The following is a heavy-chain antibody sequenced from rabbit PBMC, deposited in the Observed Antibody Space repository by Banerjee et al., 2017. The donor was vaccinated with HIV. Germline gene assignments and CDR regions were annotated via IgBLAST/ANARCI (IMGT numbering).Heavy chain of an antibody. Sequence: QQLVESGGGLVKPGASLTLTCKASGFSFSSGYYMCWVRQAPGKGLEWIACIYTGSLGSTYYASWAKGRFTISKTSSTTVTLQMTSLTAADTATYFCASDTDDPTYGYTDLNLWGPGTLVTVS. CDR1: GFSFSSGYY. CDR2: IYTGSLGST. V-gene: IGHV1S40*01. D-gene: IGHD6-1*01. CDR3: ASDTDDPTYGYTDLNL. J-gene: IGHJ4*01.